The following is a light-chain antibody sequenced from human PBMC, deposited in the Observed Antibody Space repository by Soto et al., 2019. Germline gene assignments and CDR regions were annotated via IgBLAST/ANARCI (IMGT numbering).Light chain of an antibody. J-gene: IGKJ1*01. V-gene: IGKV3-20*01. CDR3: QQYDSSRT. CDR2: GAS. CDR1: QSVDSRF. Sequence: EIVLTQSPGTLSLSPGERATLSCRASQSVDSRFLAWYQQNRGQAPRVLMYGASIRATGTPDRCSGSGSGTDFTLSIRRLEPGGFAVYYWQQYDSSRTFGQGTKVDIK.